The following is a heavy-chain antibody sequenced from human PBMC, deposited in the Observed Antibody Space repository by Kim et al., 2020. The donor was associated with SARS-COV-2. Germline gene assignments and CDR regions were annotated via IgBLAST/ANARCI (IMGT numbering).Heavy chain of an antibody. Sequence: ASVKVSCKASGYTFTSYGITWVLQAPGQGLQWLGWISVYNGDTSYAQGLQGRVSMTTDTSTTTAYMELRTLRSDDTAVYYCAREGYYDSSGQRFYFYGMDVWGQGTTVTVSS. J-gene: IGHJ6*02. V-gene: IGHV1-18*01. CDR3: AREGYYDSSGQRFYFYGMDV. CDR1: GYTFTSYG. D-gene: IGHD3-22*01. CDR2: ISVYNGDT.